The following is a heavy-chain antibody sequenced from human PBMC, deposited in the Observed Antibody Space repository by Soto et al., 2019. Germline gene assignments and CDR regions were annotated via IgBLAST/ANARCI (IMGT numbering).Heavy chain of an antibody. D-gene: IGHD6-19*01. V-gene: IGHV4-59*08. Sequence: SETLSLTCTFSGGSISTYYWSWIRQPPGKGLEWIGYRYYTGSTSYNPSLKSRVTISVDTSKNQFSLKLDSVTAADTAVYYCAIANGWYYFDYWGQGALVTVSS. CDR3: AIANGWYYFDY. CDR1: GGSISTYY. CDR2: RYYTGST. J-gene: IGHJ4*02.